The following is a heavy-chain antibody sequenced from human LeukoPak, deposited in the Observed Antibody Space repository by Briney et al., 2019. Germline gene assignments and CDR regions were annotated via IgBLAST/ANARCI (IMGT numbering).Heavy chain of an antibody. D-gene: IGHD5-24*01. CDR2: IGSGGDT. J-gene: IGHJ5*02. CDR3: ARGANLGFDP. CDR1: GFTLSSYD. Sequence: AGSLRLSCAASGFTLSSYDMHWVRQPTGEGLQWVSGIGSGGDTYYAGSVKGRFTISRENAKNSLYLQMNSLRAGDTAVYFCARGANLGFDPWGQGTLVTVSS. V-gene: IGHV3-13*04.